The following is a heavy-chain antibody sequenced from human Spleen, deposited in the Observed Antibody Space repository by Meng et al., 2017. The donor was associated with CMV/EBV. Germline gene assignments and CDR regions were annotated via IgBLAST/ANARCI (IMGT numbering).Heavy chain of an antibody. D-gene: IGHD2-2*01. CDR1: GFSLSTSGVG. J-gene: IGHJ6*02. CDR2: IFWTGDR. Sequence: SGPTLVKPTQTLTLTCTFSGFSLSTSGVGVGWIRQPPGKALEWLALIFWTGDRRYSPSLESRVTITKDTSKNQVVLTMTNVDPVDTATYYCARFLRDIVVVPAANYYYYYGMDVWGQGTTVTVSS. CDR3: ARFLRDIVVVPAANYYYYYGMDV. V-gene: IGHV2-5*01.